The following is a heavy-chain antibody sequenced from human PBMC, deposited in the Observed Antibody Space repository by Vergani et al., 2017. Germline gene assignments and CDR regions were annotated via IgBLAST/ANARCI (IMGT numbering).Heavy chain of an antibody. CDR2: IYYSGST. J-gene: IGHJ5*02. CDR1: GGSISSYY. CDR3: AGSGRWLQFRNWFDP. V-gene: IGHV4-59*01. D-gene: IGHD5-24*01. Sequence: QVQLQESGPGLVKPSETLSLTCTVSGGSISSYYWSWIRQPPGKGLEWIGYIYYSGSTNYNPTLKSRVTISVDTSKNQFSLKLSSVTAADTAVSYCAGSGRWLQFRNWFDPWGQGTLVTVSS.